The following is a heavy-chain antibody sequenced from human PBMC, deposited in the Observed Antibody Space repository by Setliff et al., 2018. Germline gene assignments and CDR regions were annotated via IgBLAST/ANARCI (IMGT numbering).Heavy chain of an antibody. CDR1: GYTFTSYA. Sequence: ASVKVSCKASGYTFTSYAMHWVRQAPGHRLEWMGWINAGNGNTKYSQKFQGRVTITRDTSASTAYMELSSLRSEDTAVYYCARVPVVGATKLYWLDPWGQGTLVTVSS. V-gene: IGHV1-3*01. J-gene: IGHJ5*02. CDR3: ARVPVVGATKLYWLDP. D-gene: IGHD1-26*01. CDR2: INAGNGNT.